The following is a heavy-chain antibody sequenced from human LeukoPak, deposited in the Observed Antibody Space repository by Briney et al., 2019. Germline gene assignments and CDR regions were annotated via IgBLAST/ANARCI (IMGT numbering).Heavy chain of an antibody. J-gene: IGHJ1*01. CDR2: ISTSGGST. D-gene: IGHD3-16*01. CDR3: ATTPYGDYFQH. CDR1: GFTFSNYG. V-gene: IGHV3-23*01. Sequence: GGSLRLSCVASGFTFSNYGMNWVRQAPGKGLEWVSAISTSGGSTYYADSVKGRFTISRDNSKNTLYLRMNSLRAEDTAVYYCATTPYGDYFQHWGQGTLVTVSS.